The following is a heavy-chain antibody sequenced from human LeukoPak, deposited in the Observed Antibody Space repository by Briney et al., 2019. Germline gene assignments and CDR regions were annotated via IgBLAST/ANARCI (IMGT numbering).Heavy chain of an antibody. J-gene: IGHJ6*03. CDR2: IYTSGST. D-gene: IGHD5-18*01. CDR1: GGSISSYY. Sequence: SETLSLTCTVSGGSISSYYWSWIRQPAGKGLEWIGRIYTSGSTNYNPSLKSRVTMSVDTSKNQFSLKLSSVTAADTAVYYCARDLPTAMVSNYYYYMDVWGKGTTVTISS. CDR3: ARDLPTAMVSNYYYYMDV. V-gene: IGHV4-4*07.